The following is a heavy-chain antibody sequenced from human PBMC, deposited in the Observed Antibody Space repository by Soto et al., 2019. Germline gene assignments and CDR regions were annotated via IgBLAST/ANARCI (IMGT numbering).Heavy chain of an antibody. CDR2: ISYDGSNK. V-gene: IGHV3-30*18. J-gene: IGHJ3*02. Sequence: QVQLVESGGGVVQPGRSLRLSCAASGFTFSSYGMHWVRQAPGKGLDWVAVISYDGSNKYYADSVKGRLTISRDNSKNTLYRQMTSLRAEDTAVYYWAKDVNRYDSSAYYYDDAFDIWGQGTMVTVSS. D-gene: IGHD3-22*01. CDR3: AKDVNRYDSSAYYYDDAFDI. CDR1: GFTFSSYG.